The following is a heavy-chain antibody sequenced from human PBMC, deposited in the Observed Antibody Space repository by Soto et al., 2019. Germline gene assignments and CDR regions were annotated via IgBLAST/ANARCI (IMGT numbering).Heavy chain of an antibody. CDR2: ISDSGGIT. V-gene: IGHV3-23*01. CDR1: GFTFSSYA. CDR3: MARRGSFLI. Sequence: GGSLRLSCAASGFTFSSYAMSWVRQAPGKGLEWVSVISDSGGITNYADSVKGRFTISRDNSKNTLFLQMDSLRAEDTAVYYCMARRGSFLIWGQGTRVTV. J-gene: IGHJ3*02.